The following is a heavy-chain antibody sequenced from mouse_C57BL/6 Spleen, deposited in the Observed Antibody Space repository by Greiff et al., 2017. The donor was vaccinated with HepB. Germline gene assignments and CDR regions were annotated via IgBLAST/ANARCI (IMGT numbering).Heavy chain of an antibody. J-gene: IGHJ1*03. V-gene: IGHV1-82*01. CDR2: IYPGDGDT. CDR1: GYAFSSSW. CDR3: ARDGNYGEDWYFDV. D-gene: IGHD2-1*01. Sequence: QVQLQQSGPELVKPGASVKISCKASGYAFSSSWMNWVKQRPGKGLEWIGRIYPGDGDTNYNGKFKGKATLTADKSSSTAYMQLSSLTSEDSAVYFCARDGNYGEDWYFDVWGTGTTVTVSS.